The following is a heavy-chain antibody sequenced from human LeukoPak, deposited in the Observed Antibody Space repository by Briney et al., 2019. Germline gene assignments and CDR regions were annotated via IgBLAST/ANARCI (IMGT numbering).Heavy chain of an antibody. D-gene: IGHD5-24*01. J-gene: IGHJ4*02. Sequence: SETLSLNCTVSGGSVSRNSDYWGWIRQPPGKGLEWIGSIYYGGSSYYNPSLRSRVTISVDASKNHFSLKLSSVTAADTAVYYCARNRDGYNSFDYWGQGTLVTVSS. V-gene: IGHV4-39*07. CDR2: IYYGGSS. CDR3: ARNRDGYNSFDY. CDR1: GGSVSRNSDY.